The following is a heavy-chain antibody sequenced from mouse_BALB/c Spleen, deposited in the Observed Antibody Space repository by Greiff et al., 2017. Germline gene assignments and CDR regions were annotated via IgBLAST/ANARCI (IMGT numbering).Heavy chain of an antibody. D-gene: IGHD3-1*01. Sequence: EVKLVESGGDLVKPGGSLKLSCAASGFTFSSYGMSWVRQTPDKRLEWVATISSGGSYTYYPDSVKGRFTISRDNAKNTLYLQMSSLKSEDTAMYYCARLGPQLCFDYWGQGTTLTVSS. CDR3: ARLGPQLCFDY. V-gene: IGHV5-6*01. CDR1: GFTFSSYG. J-gene: IGHJ2*01. CDR2: ISSGGSYT.